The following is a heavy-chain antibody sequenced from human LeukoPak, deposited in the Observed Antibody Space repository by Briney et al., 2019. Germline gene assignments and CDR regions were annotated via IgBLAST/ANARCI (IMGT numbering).Heavy chain of an antibody. CDR2: MNPNSGNT. Sequence: ASVKVSCKASGYTFTSYDINWVRQATGQGLEWMGWMNPNSGNTGYAQKFQGRVTMTRNTSISTAYMELSSLRSEDTAVYYCARVGRYSYGTNYYYYGMDVWGQGTTVTVSS. D-gene: IGHD5-18*01. CDR3: ARVGRYSYGTNYYYYGMDV. CDR1: GYTFTSYD. V-gene: IGHV1-8*01. J-gene: IGHJ6*02.